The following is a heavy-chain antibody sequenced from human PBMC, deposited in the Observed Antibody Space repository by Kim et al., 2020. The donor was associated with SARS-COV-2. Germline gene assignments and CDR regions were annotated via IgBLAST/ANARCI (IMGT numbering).Heavy chain of an antibody. D-gene: IGHD6-13*01. CDR3: ARGYSSSWYWAFDI. V-gene: IGHV3-13*01. Sequence: YQGSVKGRITISRENAKNSLYLQMNSLRAGDTAVYYCARGYSSSWYWAFDIWGQGTMVTVSS. J-gene: IGHJ3*02.